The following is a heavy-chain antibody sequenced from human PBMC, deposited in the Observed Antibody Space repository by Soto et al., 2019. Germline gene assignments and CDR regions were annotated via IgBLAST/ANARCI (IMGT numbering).Heavy chain of an antibody. D-gene: IGHD2-2*01. J-gene: IGHJ4*02. CDR2: ISGGAGST. V-gene: IGHV3-23*01. Sequence: EVQLLESGGGLVQPGGSLRLSCAASGFTFSSYAMSWVRQAPGKGLEWVSAISGGAGSTYYADSVKGRFTISRDNSKNTLYLQMNSLRAKDTAVYYCAKTGEDCSSTSCYAGYWGQGILVTVSS. CDR3: AKTGEDCSSTSCYAGY. CDR1: GFTFSSYA.